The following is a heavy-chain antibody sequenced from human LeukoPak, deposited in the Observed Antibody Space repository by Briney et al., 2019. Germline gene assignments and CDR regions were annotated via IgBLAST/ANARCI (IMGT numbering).Heavy chain of an antibody. CDR3: ARWQLVNYYYYYYYMDV. Sequence: GGSLRLSCAASGFTFSSYSMNWVRQAPGKGLEWVSSISSSSSYIYYADSVKGRFTISRDNAKNSLYLQMNSLRAEDTAVYYCARWQLVNYYYYYYYMDVWGKGTTVTVSS. CDR1: GFTFSSYS. CDR2: ISSSSSYI. J-gene: IGHJ6*03. D-gene: IGHD6-13*01. V-gene: IGHV3-21*01.